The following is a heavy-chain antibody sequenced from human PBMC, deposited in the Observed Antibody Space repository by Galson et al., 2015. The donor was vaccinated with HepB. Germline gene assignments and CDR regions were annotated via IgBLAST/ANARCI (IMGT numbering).Heavy chain of an antibody. D-gene: IGHD3-10*01. J-gene: IGHJ2*01. CDR2: IYYSGST. CDR3: ARHIHNRITMPWGIWWYFDL. CDR1: GGSISSSSYY. V-gene: IGHV4-39*01. Sequence: ETLSLTCTVSGGSISSSSYYWGWIRQPPGKGLEWIGSIYYSGSTYYNPSLKSRVTISVDTSKNQFSLKLSSVTAADTAVYYCARHIHNRITMPWGIWWYFDLWGRGTLVTVSS.